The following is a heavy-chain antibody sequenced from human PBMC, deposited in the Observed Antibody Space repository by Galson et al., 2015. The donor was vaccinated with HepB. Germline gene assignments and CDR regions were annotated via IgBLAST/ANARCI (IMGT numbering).Heavy chain of an antibody. D-gene: IGHD6-6*01. V-gene: IGHV1-69*01. Sequence: SCKASGGTFSSYAISWVRQAPGQGLEWMGGIIPIFGIANYAQKFQGRVTITADESTSTAYMELSSLRSEDTAVYYCGREQASSIAARPFDYWGQGTLVTVSS. CDR2: IIPIFGIA. J-gene: IGHJ4*02. CDR1: GGTFSSYA. CDR3: GREQASSIAARPFDY.